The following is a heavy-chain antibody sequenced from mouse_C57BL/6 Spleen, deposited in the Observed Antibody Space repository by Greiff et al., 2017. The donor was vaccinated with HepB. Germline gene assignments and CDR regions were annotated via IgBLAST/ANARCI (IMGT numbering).Heavy chain of an antibody. J-gene: IGHJ3*01. V-gene: IGHV1-54*01. CDR3: ASSYDYNGFAY. CDR1: GYAFTNYL. CDR2: INPGSGGT. D-gene: IGHD2-4*01. Sequence: QVHVKQSGAELVRPGTSVKVSCKASGYAFTNYLIEWVKQRPGQGLEWIGVINPGSGGTNYNEKFKGKATLTTDKSTSTAYMQLSSLTSEDSAVYFCASSYDYNGFAYWGQGTLVTVSA.